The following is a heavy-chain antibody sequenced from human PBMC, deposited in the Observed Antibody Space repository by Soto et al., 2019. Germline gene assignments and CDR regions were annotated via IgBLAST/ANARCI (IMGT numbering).Heavy chain of an antibody. CDR2: IYYTGGT. V-gene: IGHV4-59*01. J-gene: IGHJ4*02. Sequence: LSLTCTVSGGSINGYFWSWIRQPPGKGLEYIGWIYYTGGTNYNASLASRLAISLDTSRNQISLNLHSVTAADTAVYYCARSGLTFGGVVWGQGTLVTVSS. D-gene: IGHD3-16*01. CDR3: ARSGLTFGGVV. CDR1: GGSINGYF.